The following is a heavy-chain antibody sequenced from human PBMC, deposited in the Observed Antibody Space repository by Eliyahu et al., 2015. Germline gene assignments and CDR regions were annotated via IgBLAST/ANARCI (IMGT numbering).Heavy chain of an antibody. CDR3: ARTLEWLQ. D-gene: IGHD3-3*01. V-gene: IGHV1-69*02. Sequence: QVQLVQSGAEVKKPGSSVXVSCKTSGGTFSSYAINWVRQAPGQGLEWVGRIIPVRDLAEYAQNFQDRVTITADKSTSTAYMEVSSLRSEDTATYYCARTLEWLQWGQGTLVTVSS. CDR2: IIPVRDLA. J-gene: IGHJ4*02. CDR1: GGTFSSYA.